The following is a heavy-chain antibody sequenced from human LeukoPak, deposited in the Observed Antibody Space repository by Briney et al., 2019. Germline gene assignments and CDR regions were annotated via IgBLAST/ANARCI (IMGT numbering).Heavy chain of an antibody. CDR2: IRSDGGEK. CDR3: ARDLSGPSLY. Sequence: GGSLRLSCVVSGFTFSNYWMSWVRQAPGKGLEWVINIRSDGGEKYFVDSVRGRFTISRDNDKNSLYLQMNNLRAEDTAVYYCARDLSGPSLYWGQGTLVTVSS. CDR1: GFTFSNYW. V-gene: IGHV3-7*01. J-gene: IGHJ4*02. D-gene: IGHD2-15*01.